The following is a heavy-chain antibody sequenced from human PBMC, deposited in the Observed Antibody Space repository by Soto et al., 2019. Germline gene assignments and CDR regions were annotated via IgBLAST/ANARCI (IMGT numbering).Heavy chain of an antibody. J-gene: IGHJ4*02. Sequence: EVELLESGGGLGQPGGSLRLSCAVSGFTFSSHAMSWVRQAPGKGLECVSSITGSGGSTYYADSVKGRFTISRDKSKNTLHLQMNSLRADDTAVYYCAKDLQFSGWLSAQTFDYWGQGTQVTVSS. CDR3: AKDLQFSGWLSAQTFDY. V-gene: IGHV3-23*01. CDR1: GFTFSSHA. D-gene: IGHD6-19*01. CDR2: ITGSGGST.